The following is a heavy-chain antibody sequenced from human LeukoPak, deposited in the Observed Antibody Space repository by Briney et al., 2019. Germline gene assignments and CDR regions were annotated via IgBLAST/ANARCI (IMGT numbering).Heavy chain of an antibody. CDR1: GESFSGYY. CDR3: ARVGGDESMGTYGSGSYSSYDY. J-gene: IGHJ4*02. CDR2: INHSGST. Sequence: SETLSLTCAVYGESFSGYYRSWIRQPPGKGLEWIEEINHSGSTNYNPSLKSRVTISVDTSKNQFSVKLSSVTDADTAVYYCARVGGDESMGTYGSGSYSSYDYWGQGTLVTVSS. D-gene: IGHD3-10*01. V-gene: IGHV4-34*01.